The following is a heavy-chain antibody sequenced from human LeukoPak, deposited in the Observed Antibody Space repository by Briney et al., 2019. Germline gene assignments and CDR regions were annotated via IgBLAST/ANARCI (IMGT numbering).Heavy chain of an antibody. D-gene: IGHD3-10*01. Sequence: GGSLRLSCAASGFTFSSYSMNWVRQAPGKGLEWVSYISSSSSTIYYADSVKGRFTISRDNAKNSLYLQMNSLRAEDTAVYYCARDAWFGELSYYYYYMDVWAKGPRSPSP. V-gene: IGHV3-48*04. CDR3: ARDAWFGELSYYYYYMDV. CDR2: ISSSSSTI. CDR1: GFTFSSYS. J-gene: IGHJ6*03.